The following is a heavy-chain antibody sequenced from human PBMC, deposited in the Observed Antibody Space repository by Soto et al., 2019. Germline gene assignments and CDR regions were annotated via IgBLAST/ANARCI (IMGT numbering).Heavy chain of an antibody. CDR3: ARAQAIMYYYGSGSYYKFLWSWFDP. CDR1: GYTFTSYD. CDR2: MNPNSGNT. Sequence: ASVKVSCKASGYTFTSYDINWVRQATGQGLEWMGWMNPNSGNTGYAQKFQGRVTMTRNTSISTAYMELSSLRSEDTAVYYCARAQAIMYYYGSGSYYKFLWSWFDPWGQG. D-gene: IGHD3-10*01. J-gene: IGHJ5*02. V-gene: IGHV1-8*01.